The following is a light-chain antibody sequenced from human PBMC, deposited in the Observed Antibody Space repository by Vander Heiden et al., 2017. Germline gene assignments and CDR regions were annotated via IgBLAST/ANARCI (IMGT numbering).Light chain of an antibody. CDR1: SSNIGNND. Sequence: QAVLTQAPPVPGTPGHRVAIPCSGSSSNIGNNDVYVYHRCPGTAPKLLLYRRKEWPSGVPDRFSGSRSGISAALAISGLRSDDEADYFCAAWDDSLSAVVFGGGTKLTVL. CDR2: RRK. V-gene: IGLV1-47*01. CDR3: AAWDDSLSAVV. J-gene: IGLJ2*01.